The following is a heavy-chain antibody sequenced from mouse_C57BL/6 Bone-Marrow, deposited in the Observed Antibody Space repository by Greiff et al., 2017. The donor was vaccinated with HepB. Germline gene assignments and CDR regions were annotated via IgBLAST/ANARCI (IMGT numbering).Heavy chain of an antibody. CDR2: IYPGSGNT. D-gene: IGHD2-4*01. CDR3: ARPGDYDEGFAY. V-gene: IGHV1-76*01. J-gene: IGHJ3*01. Sequence: QVQLQQSGAELVRPGASVKLSCKASGYTFTDYYINWVKQRPGQGLEWIARIYPGSGNTYYNEKFKGKATLTAEKSSSTAYMQLSSLTSEDSAVYFCARPGDYDEGFAYWGQGTLVTVSA. CDR1: GYTFTDYY.